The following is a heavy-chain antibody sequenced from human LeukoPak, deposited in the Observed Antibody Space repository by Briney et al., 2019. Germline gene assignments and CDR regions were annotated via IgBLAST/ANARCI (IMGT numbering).Heavy chain of an antibody. J-gene: IGHJ6*03. V-gene: IGHV4-59*01. D-gene: IGHD2-2*01. CDR1: GGSISSYY. CDR3: ARVVVVPAAFNYYYYYMDV. CDR2: IYYSGST. Sequence: SGTLSLTCTVSGGSISSYYWSWIRQPPGKGLEWIGYIYYSGSTNYNPSLKSRVTISVDTSKNQFSLKLSSVTAADTAVYYCARVVVVPAAFNYYYYYMDVWGKGTTVTVSS.